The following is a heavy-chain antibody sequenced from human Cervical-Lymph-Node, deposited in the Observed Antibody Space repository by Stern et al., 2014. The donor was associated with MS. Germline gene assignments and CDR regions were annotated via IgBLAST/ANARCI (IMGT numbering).Heavy chain of an antibody. CDR2: IYWDDDE. CDR3: AHTTVTFDEAYGLDV. D-gene: IGHD4-17*01. V-gene: IGHV2-5*02. CDR1: GFSLSTSGVG. J-gene: IGHJ6*02. Sequence: QVTLKESGPTLVKPTQTLTLTCTFSGFSLSTSGVGVGWIRQHPGKALEWLAVIYWDDDERYSPSLKSRLTITKDTSKNQVVLTMANMDPVDTATYYCAHTTVTFDEAYGLDVWGQGTTVTVSS.